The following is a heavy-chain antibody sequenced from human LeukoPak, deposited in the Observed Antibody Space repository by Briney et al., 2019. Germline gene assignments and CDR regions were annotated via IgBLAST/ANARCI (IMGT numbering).Heavy chain of an antibody. Sequence: ASVKVSCKASGGTFSSYAISWVRQAPGQGLEWMGRIIPILGIANYAQKFQGRVTITADKSTSTAYMELSSLRSEDTAVYYCAQSRLDRNYYYMDVWGKGTTVTVSS. CDR2: IIPILGIA. CDR3: AQSRLDRNYYYMDV. CDR1: GGTFSSYA. V-gene: IGHV1-69*04. J-gene: IGHJ6*03. D-gene: IGHD3-22*01.